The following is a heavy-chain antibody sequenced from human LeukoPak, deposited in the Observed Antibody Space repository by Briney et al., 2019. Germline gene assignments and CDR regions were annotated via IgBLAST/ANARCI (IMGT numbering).Heavy chain of an antibody. Sequence: GASVKVSCKASGYTFTGYYMHWVRQAPGQGLEWMGWVNPNSGGTRYAQRFQDRVTMTRDTSITTAYMELSRLRSDDTAVYFCARGRLEVAATDDYWGQGTLVTVSS. CDR3: ARGRLEVAATDDY. J-gene: IGHJ4*02. V-gene: IGHV1-2*02. CDR1: GYTFTGYY. CDR2: VNPNSGGT. D-gene: IGHD6-13*01.